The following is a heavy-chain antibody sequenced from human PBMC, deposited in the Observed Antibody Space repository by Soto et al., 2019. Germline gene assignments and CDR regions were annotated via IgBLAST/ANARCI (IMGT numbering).Heavy chain of an antibody. Sequence: QVQLQESGPGLVKPSQTLSLTCTVSGGSIRSGDYYWSWIRQPPGKGLEWIGYIYYSGSTYYHPSLQSLATISVDTSNNKFSMRLTSVTAADPAVYYCDRDGGGYVRPGYNYGLDVWGHGTTFTVSS. CDR3: DRDGGGYVRPGYNYGLDV. V-gene: IGHV4-30-4*01. D-gene: IGHD5-12*01. J-gene: IGHJ6*02. CDR1: GGSIRSGDYY. CDR2: IYYSGST.